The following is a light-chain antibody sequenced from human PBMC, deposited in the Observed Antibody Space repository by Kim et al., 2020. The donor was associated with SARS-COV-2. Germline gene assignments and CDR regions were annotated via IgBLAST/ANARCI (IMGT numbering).Light chain of an antibody. CDR1: QDISNH. CDR3: QQYKSFPQT. J-gene: IGKJ4*01. V-gene: IGKV1-16*02. CDR2: AAS. Sequence: ASVRDRVTITCRASQDISNHLAWFQHKPGKAPKSLIYAASRLERGVPSKFSGSGSGTDFTLTISSLQPEDFATYYCQQYKSFPQTFGAGTKVDIK.